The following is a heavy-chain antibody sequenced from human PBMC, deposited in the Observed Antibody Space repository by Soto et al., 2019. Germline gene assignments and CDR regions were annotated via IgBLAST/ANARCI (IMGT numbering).Heavy chain of an antibody. J-gene: IGHJ4*02. CDR2: IYYSGSP. V-gene: IGHV4-31*03. D-gene: IGHD3-10*01. Sequence: PSETLSVTCTVSGGSISSGGYYWSWIRQHPGKGLEWIGYIYYSGSPYYNPSLKSRVTISVDTSKNQFSLNLSSVTAADTAVYYCARSPPHKPLPFGDYWGQGPLVPGS. CDR1: GGSISSGGYY. CDR3: ARSPPHKPLPFGDY.